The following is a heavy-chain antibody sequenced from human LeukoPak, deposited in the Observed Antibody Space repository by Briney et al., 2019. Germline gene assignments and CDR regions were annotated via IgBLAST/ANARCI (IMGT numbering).Heavy chain of an antibody. CDR2: IYYSGST. Sequence: KPSETLSLTCAVYGGSFSGYYWSWIRQPPGKGLEWIGYIYYSGSTNYNPSLKSRVTISVDTSKNQFSLKLSSVTAADTAVYYCARAPTGEDAFDIWGQGTMVTVSS. CDR1: GGSFSGYY. D-gene: IGHD7-27*01. CDR3: ARAPTGEDAFDI. V-gene: IGHV4-59*01. J-gene: IGHJ3*02.